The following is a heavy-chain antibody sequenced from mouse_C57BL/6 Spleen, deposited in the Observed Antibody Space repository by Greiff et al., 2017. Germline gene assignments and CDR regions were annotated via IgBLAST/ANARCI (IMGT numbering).Heavy chain of an antibody. CDR2: IDPETGGT. CDR3: TREGNGNGFAY. D-gene: IGHD2-1*01. CDR1: GYTFTDYE. V-gene: IGHV1-15*01. J-gene: IGHJ3*01. Sequence: VQVVESGAELVRPGASVTLSCKASGYTFTDYEMHWVKQTPVHGLEWIGAIDPETGGTAYNQKFKGKAILTADKSSSTAYMELRSLTSEDSAVYYCTREGNGNGFAYWGQGTLVTVSA.